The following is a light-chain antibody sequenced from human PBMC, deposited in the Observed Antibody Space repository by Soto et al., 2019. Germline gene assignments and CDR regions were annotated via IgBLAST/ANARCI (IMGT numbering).Light chain of an antibody. CDR3: SSYTSSRTLV. CDR2: DVS. J-gene: IGLJ2*01. CDR1: HSAVGGYNY. V-gene: IGLV2-14*01. Sequence: SLLTQPAPLAGAPWQSVTPSFPGNHSAVGGYNYVSWYQQHPGKAPKLMIYDVSNRPSGVSNRFSGSKSGNTASLTISGLQAEDEADYYCSSYTSSRTLVFGGGTKVTVL.